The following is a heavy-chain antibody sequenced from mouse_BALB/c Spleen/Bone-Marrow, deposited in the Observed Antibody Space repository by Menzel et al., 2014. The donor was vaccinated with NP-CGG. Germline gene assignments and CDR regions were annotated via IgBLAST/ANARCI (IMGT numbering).Heavy chain of an antibody. CDR1: GFNIKDTY. D-gene: IGHD1-1*01. CDR2: IDPANGNT. V-gene: IGHV14-3*02. J-gene: IGHJ2*01. CDR3: ARYYYGSSLFDY. Sequence: VQLQQPGAELVRPGASVKLSCTASGFNIKDTYMHWVKQRPEQGLEWIGRIDPANGNTKYDPKFQGKDTITADTSSNTAYLQLSSLTSEDTAVYYCARYYYGSSLFDYWGQGTTLTVSS.